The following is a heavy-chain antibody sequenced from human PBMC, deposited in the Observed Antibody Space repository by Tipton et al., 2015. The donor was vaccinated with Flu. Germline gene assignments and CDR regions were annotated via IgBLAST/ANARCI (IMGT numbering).Heavy chain of an antibody. Sequence: QVQLVQSGPEVKKPGASVKVSCKTSGYTFNDYDIIWVRQATGQGLEWVGRVSPKSGDTAYAQKFQGRVTINSDTSTSTVYLELRSLRSEDTAVYYCARPGYSSGWYAGALDFWGQGTLVTVSS. D-gene: IGHD6-19*01. V-gene: IGHV1-8*01. J-gene: IGHJ4*02. CDR3: ARPGYSSGWYAGALDF. CDR2: VSPKSGDT. CDR1: GYTFNDYD.